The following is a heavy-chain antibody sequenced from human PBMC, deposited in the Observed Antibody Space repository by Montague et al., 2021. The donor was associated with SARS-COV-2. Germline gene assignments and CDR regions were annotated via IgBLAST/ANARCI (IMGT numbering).Heavy chain of an antibody. V-gene: IGHV4-59*01. J-gene: IGHJ3*02. CDR2: IYYSGTT. CDR3: ARDQAAKISFKGAFDI. D-gene: IGHD3-3*01. Sequence: SETLSLTCTVSGGSISSYYWNWIRETPGKGLEWIGYIYYSGTTNXNPSLKSRVTISLDTPKNQFSLNLNSATAADTAIYYCARDQAAKISFKGAFDIWGQGRMVTVSS. CDR1: GGSISSYY.